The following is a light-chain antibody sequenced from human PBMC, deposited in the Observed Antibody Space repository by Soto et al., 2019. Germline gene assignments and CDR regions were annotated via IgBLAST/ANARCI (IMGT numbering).Light chain of an antibody. CDR2: VSC. Sequence: EFALTQSPGTLSLSPGERATLSCRASQTVRNKYLSWYQHKPGRSPMILIYVSCSSATGVPHRFSGGGSGTDFTLTIIRREPEDFAVFYCRQFSSYPLSFGGGTKVDIK. V-gene: IGKV3-20*01. CDR1: QTVRNKY. CDR3: RQFSSYPLS. J-gene: IGKJ4*01.